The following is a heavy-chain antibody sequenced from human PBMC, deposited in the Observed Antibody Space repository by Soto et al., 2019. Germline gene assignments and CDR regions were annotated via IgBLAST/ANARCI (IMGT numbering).Heavy chain of an antibody. V-gene: IGHV3-74*01. Sequence: EVQLVESGGGLVQPGGSLRLSCTASGFTFSSFWMHWVRQAPGKGLVWVSRINTDGSNTNYAESVKGRFTISRDNAKNTLYLQMNSLRAEDTAVYYCASFNAMHYWGQGTLVTVSS. CDR3: ASFNAMHY. D-gene: IGHD2-8*01. CDR1: GFTFSSFW. J-gene: IGHJ4*02. CDR2: INTDGSNT.